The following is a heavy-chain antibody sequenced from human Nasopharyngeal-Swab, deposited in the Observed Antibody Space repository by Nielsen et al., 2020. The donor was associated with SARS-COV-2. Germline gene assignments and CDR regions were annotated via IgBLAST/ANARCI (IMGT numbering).Heavy chain of an antibody. J-gene: IGHJ4*02. D-gene: IGHD5-18*01. V-gene: IGHV3-21*01. CDR1: GFTFSSYS. CDR2: ISSSSSYI. CDR3: ARRFQSVRGYSYGPDY. Sequence: GESLKISCAASGFTFSSYSMNWVRQAPGKGLEWVSSISSSSSYIYYADSVKGRFTISRDNAKNSLYLQMNSLRAEDTAVYYCARRFQSVRGYSYGPDYWGQGTLVTVSS.